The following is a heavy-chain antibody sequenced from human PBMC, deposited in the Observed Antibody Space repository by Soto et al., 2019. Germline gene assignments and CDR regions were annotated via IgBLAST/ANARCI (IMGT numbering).Heavy chain of an antibody. V-gene: IGHV2-26*01. Sequence: QVTLKESGPVLVKPTETLTLTCTVSGFSLRNARMGVSWIRQPPGKALEWLAHILSSDENSYNTSLKGRVTLSKDTSKSQVVLTMTYVDPVDTATYFCARMLAVNYYYFYLDVCCEGTPVTGSS. J-gene: IGHJ6*03. CDR3: ARMLAVNYYYFYLDV. CDR1: GFSLRNARMG. D-gene: IGHD3-22*01. CDR2: ILSSDEN.